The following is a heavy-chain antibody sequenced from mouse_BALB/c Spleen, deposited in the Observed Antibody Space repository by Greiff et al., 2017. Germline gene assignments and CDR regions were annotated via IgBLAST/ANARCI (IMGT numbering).Heavy chain of an antibody. Sequence: EVQLVESGGDLVKPGGSLKLSCAASGFTFSSYGMSWVRQTPDKRLEWVATISSGGSYTYYPDSVKGRFTISRDNAKNTLYLQMSSLKSEDTAMYYCAGRDYFDYWGQGTTLTVSS. CDR3: AGRDYFDY. CDR2: ISSGGSYT. J-gene: IGHJ2*01. V-gene: IGHV5-6*01. CDR1: GFTFSSYG.